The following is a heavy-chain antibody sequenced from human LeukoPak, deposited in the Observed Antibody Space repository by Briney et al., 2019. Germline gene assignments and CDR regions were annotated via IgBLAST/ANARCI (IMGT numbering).Heavy chain of an antibody. CDR3: ASSRYDSSGYYGIIGY. Sequence: GGSLRLSCAASGFTFSSYSMNWVRQAPGKGLEWVSSISSSSIYKYYADSVKGRFTISRDNAKKSLYPQMNSLRAEDTAVYYCASSRYDSSGYYGIIGYWGQGTLVTVSS. CDR2: ISSSSIYK. CDR1: GFTFSSYS. V-gene: IGHV3-21*01. D-gene: IGHD3-22*01. J-gene: IGHJ4*02.